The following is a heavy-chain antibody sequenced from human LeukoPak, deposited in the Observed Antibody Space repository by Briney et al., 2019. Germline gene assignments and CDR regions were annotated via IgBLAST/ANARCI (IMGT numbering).Heavy chain of an antibody. CDR1: GYTFTGYY. V-gene: IGHV1-2*02. Sequence: GASVKVSCKASGYTFTGYYMHWVRQAPGQGLEWMGWINPNSGGTNYAQKFQGRVTMTRDTSISTAYMELSRLRSDDTAVYYCARSFPQLENERVNWFDPWGQGTLVTVSS. J-gene: IGHJ5*02. CDR2: INPNSGGT. CDR3: ARSFPQLENERVNWFDP. D-gene: IGHD1-1*01.